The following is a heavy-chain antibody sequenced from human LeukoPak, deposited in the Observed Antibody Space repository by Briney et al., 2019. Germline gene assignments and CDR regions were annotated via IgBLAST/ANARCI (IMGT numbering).Heavy chain of an antibody. Sequence: GRSLRLSCAASGFTFGDYAMSWVRQAPGKGLEWVGFIRSKAYGGTTEYAASVKGRFTISRDDSKSIAYLQMNSLKTEDTAVYYCTRVFGVVIAPDAFDIWGQGTMVTVSS. D-gene: IGHD2-21*01. CDR3: TRVFGVVIAPDAFDI. V-gene: IGHV3-49*04. J-gene: IGHJ3*02. CDR1: GFTFGDYA. CDR2: IRSKAYGGTT.